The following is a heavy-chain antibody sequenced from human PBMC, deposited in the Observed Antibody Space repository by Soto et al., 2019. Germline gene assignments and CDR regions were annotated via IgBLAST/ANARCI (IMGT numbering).Heavy chain of an antibody. CDR3: ARGITLPTPLDY. J-gene: IGHJ4*02. D-gene: IGHD1-20*01. CDR2: INAGNGNT. CDR1: GYTFTSND. V-gene: IGHV1-3*01. Sequence: GASVKVSCKASGYTFTSNDINWVRQAPGQRLEWMGWINAGNGNTKYSQKFQGRVTITRDTSASTAYMELSSLRSEDTAVYYCARGITLPTPLDYWGQGTLVTVSS.